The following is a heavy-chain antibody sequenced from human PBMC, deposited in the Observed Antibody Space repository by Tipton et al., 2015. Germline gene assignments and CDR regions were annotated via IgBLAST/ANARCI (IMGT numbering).Heavy chain of an antibody. CDR2: VHYSVNT. D-gene: IGHD2-15*01. CDR1: GASVNSDSHF. Sequence: TLSLTCTVSGASVNSDSHFWTWVRRPPGKTLEWIGYVHYSVNTSYNPSLRSRLTISVDMPKNQFSLKLDSVTAADTAIYYCARGLIVPGSSNYYYYGLDVWGQGTTVTVSS. CDR3: ARGLIVPGSSNYYYYGLDV. V-gene: IGHV4-61*01. J-gene: IGHJ6*02.